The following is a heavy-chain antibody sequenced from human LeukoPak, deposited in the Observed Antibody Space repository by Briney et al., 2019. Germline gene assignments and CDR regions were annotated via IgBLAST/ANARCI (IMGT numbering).Heavy chain of an antibody. J-gene: IGHJ4*02. CDR1: GYSIRSGYY. Sequence: PSETLSLTCTVSGYSIRSGYYWGWIRQPPGKGLEWIGSIYHSGSTYFNPSLKSRVTISLDTSKNQFSLKLSSVTAADTAVYYCARPHMITFGGVPYFDYWGQGTLVTVSS. V-gene: IGHV4-38-2*02. D-gene: IGHD3-16*01. CDR3: ARPHMITFGGVPYFDY. CDR2: IYHSGST.